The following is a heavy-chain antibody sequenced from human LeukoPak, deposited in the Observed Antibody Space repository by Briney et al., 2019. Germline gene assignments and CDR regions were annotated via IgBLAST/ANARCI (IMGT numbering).Heavy chain of an antibody. Sequence: PSETLSLTCTVSGGSISSSSYYWGWIRQPPGKGVEWIGSIYYSGSTYYNPSLKSRVTISVDTSKNQFSLKLSSVTAADTAVYYCARHIVPAPRGFDPWGQGTLVTVSS. D-gene: IGHD2-2*01. CDR3: ARHIVPAPRGFDP. V-gene: IGHV4-39*01. CDR1: GGSISSSSYY. CDR2: IYYSGST. J-gene: IGHJ5*02.